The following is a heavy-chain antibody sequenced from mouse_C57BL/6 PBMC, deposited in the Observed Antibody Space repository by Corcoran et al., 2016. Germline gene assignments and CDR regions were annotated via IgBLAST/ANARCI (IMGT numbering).Heavy chain of an antibody. CDR3: ARDSPFAY. J-gene: IGHJ3*01. CDR1: GYAFSSYW. CDR2: IYPGDGDT. V-gene: IGHV1-80*01. Sequence: QVQLQQSGAELVKPGASVKISCKASGYAFSSYWMKWVKQRPGKGLEWIGQIYPGDGDTNYNGKFKSKATLTADKSSSTAYMELRSLTSEDSAVYYCARDSPFAYWGQGTLVTVSA.